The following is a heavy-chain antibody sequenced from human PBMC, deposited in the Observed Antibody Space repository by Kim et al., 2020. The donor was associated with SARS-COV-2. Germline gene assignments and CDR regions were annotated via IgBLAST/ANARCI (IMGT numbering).Heavy chain of an antibody. CDR2: T. J-gene: IGHJ4*02. CDR3: VRNAGGYYFDY. V-gene: IGHV4-59*01. D-gene: IGHD3-10*01. Sequence: TNYNPSLKSRVTISVDTSKNQFSLKLSSVTAADTAVYYCVRNAGGYYFDYWGQGTLVTVSS.